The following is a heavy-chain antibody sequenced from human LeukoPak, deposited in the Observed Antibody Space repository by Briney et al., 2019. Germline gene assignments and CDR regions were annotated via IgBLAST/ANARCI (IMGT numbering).Heavy chain of an antibody. J-gene: IGHJ4*02. CDR2: VYYSGST. D-gene: IGHD3-10*01. V-gene: IGHV4-39*01. CDR3: AARGSMVRGVIV. CDR1: GGSISSYY. Sequence: PSETLSLTCTVSGGSISSYYWGWIRQPPGKGLEWIGSVYYSGSTCYNPPLKSRVTISVDTSKNQFSLKLTSVTAADTAVFYCAARGSMVRGVIVWGQGTLVTVSS.